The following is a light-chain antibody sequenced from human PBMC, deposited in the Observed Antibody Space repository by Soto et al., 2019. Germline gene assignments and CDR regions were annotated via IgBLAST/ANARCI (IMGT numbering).Light chain of an antibody. Sequence: EIEVTQYPSTLSASIGDRVNITCRASQSISSWLAWYQQKPGKAPKVLIYKASNLESGVPSRFSGSGSETEFSLTISSLQPDDFATYYCQQYNVYSTFGGGTKVDIK. CDR2: KAS. CDR1: QSISSW. J-gene: IGKJ4*01. CDR3: QQYNVYST. V-gene: IGKV1-5*03.